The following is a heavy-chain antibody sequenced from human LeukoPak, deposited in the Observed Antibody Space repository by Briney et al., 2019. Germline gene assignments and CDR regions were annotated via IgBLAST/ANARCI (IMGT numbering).Heavy chain of an antibody. V-gene: IGHV1-69*13. Sequence: ASVKVSCKASGGTFRSYAISWVRQAPGQGLEWVGGIIPIFGTTNYAQKFQGRVTITADESTSTAYMELSSLRAEDTALYYCAKDLGQRLVDAFDIWGQGTMVTVSS. D-gene: IGHD6-13*01. CDR3: AKDLGQRLVDAFDI. CDR1: GGTFRSYA. J-gene: IGHJ3*02. CDR2: IIPIFGTT.